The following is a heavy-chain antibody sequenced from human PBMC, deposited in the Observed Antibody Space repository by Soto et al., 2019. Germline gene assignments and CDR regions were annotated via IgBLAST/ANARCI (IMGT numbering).Heavy chain of an antibody. Sequence: QVQLVQSGAEVKKPGASVKVSCKASGYTFLAHYIHWVRQAPGQGLEWQGWINPKSGVTNYSQKFQGRFIVTRDTFISTAYMDRHTLSYHETAEYNCARVLIASTSSGELWHWGEGTLVSVSS. D-gene: IGHD6-19*01. CDR2: INPKSGVT. J-gene: IGHJ1*01. CDR3: ARVLIASTSSGELWH. V-gene: IGHV1-2*02. CDR1: GYTFLAHY.